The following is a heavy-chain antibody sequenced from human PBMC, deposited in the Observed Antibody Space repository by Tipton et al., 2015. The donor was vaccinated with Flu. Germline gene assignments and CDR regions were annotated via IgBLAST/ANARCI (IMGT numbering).Heavy chain of an antibody. D-gene: IGHD3-3*02. V-gene: IGHV3-33*06. CDR2: VWPDGTNK. CDR3: AKDRAIAYYFDY. Sequence: RSLRLSCAASGFTFSTYGMHWVRQAPGKGLEWVAFVWPDGTNKYYADSVQGRFTISRDNSNSTLSLHMNSLRADDTAIYYCAKDRAIAYYFDYWGQGTLVTVSS. J-gene: IGHJ4*02. CDR1: GFTFSTYG.